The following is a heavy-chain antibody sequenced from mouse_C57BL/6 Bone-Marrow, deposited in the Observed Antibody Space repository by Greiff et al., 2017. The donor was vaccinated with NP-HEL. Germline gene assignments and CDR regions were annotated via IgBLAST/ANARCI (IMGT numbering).Heavy chain of an antibody. V-gene: IGHV1-80*01. D-gene: IGHD1-1*01. CDR3: ARLGGSSPWFAY. J-gene: IGHJ3*01. Sequence: VQLKESGAELVKPGASVKISCKASGYAFSSYWMNWVKQRPGKGLEWIGQIYPGDGDTNYNGKFKGKATLTADKSSSTAYMQLSSLTSEDSAVYFCARLGGSSPWFAYWGQGTLVTVSA. CDR1: GYAFSSYW. CDR2: IYPGDGDT.